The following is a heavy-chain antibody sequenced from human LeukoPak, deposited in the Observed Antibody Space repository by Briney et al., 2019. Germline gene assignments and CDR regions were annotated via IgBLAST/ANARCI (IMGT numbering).Heavy chain of an antibody. CDR2: ISGYNGNT. Sequence: ASVKVSCKASGYTLTSYGISWVRQAPGQGLEWMGWISGYNGNTNYAQKLQGRVTMTTDTSTRTVYMELRSLRSDDTAVYFCARDKAPDYGDYDAPFDYWGQGTLVTVSS. CDR3: ARDKAPDYGDYDAPFDY. D-gene: IGHD4-17*01. CDR1: GYTLTSYG. V-gene: IGHV1-18*01. J-gene: IGHJ4*02.